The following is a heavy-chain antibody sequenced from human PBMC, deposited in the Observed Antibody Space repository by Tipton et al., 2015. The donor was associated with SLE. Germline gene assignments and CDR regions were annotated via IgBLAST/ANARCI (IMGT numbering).Heavy chain of an antibody. V-gene: IGHV3-23*03. D-gene: IGHD3-22*01. CDR3: AKDRFYDSGGYFFVDY. CDR2: ITSGGVT. J-gene: IGHJ4*02. CDR1: GFTFSDYA. Sequence: SLRLSCTASGFTFSDYAMTWVRQAPGKGLEWVSVITSGGVTYYSDSVKGRFIISRDDSKTTMYLQMNRLRPEDTAVYYCAKDRFYDSGGYFFVDYWGPGTQVTVSS.